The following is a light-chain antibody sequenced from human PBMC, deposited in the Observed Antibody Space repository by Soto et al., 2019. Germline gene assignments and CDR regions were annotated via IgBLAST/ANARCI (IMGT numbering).Light chain of an antibody. J-gene: IGKJ3*01. CDR2: EAS. CDR3: QQSNRFPFT. Sequence: DIQLTQSPSSVAASLGDRVTITCRARQSITSWFAWYQQRPGEAPKLLVYEASTLSTGVPSRFRGSGYETYFTLTISDLQPEDLATYFCQQSNRFPFTFGPATKV. CDR1: QSITSW. V-gene: IGKV1-12*01.